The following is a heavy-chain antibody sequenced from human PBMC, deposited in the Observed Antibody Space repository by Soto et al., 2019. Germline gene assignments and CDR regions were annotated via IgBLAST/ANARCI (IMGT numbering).Heavy chain of an antibody. CDR2: ISGNGGIT. CDR3: AKGITDTGGYYYYSMDV. D-gene: IGHD2-15*01. Sequence: GSLRLSCEASGFTFSSYAMSWFRQAPGKGLDWVSVISGNGGITYSADSVKGRFTISRDNSKNTLYLQMNSLRAEDTAVYYCAKGITDTGGYYYYSMDVWGQGTAVTVSS. J-gene: IGHJ6*02. CDR1: GFTFSSYA. V-gene: IGHV3-23*01.